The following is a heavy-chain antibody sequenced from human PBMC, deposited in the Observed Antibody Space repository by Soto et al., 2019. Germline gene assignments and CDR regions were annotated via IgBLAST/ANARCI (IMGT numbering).Heavy chain of an antibody. CDR1: GYTFTSYY. J-gene: IGHJ3*02. Sequence: GASVKVSCKASGYTFTSYYMHWVRQAPGQGLEWMGIINPSGGSTSYAQKFQGRVTMTRDTSTSTVYMELSSLRSEDTAVYYCARVLIAAAGTPAFDIWGQGTMVTVSS. V-gene: IGHV1-46*01. CDR2: INPSGGST. D-gene: IGHD6-13*01. CDR3: ARVLIAAAGTPAFDI.